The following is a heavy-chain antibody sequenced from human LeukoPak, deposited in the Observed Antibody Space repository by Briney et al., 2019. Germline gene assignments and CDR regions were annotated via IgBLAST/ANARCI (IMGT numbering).Heavy chain of an antibody. CDR1: GFTFSSYD. J-gene: IGHJ3*02. CDR2: IGTAGDP. D-gene: IGHD2/OR15-2a*01. V-gene: IGHV3-13*05. Sequence: GGSLRLSCAASGFTFSSYDTHWVRQATGKGPEWVSAIGTAGDPYYPGSVKGRFTISRENAKNSLYLQMNSLRAGDTAVYYCARRGHFSDAFDIWGQGTMVTVSS. CDR3: ARRGHFSDAFDI.